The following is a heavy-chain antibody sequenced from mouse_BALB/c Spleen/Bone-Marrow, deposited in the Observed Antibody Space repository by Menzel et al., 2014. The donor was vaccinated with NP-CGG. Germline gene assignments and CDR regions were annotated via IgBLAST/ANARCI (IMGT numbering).Heavy chain of an antibody. Sequence: EVQLQESGAELVKPGASVKLSCTASGFNIKDAYMHWMKQRPEQGLEWIGRIAPGNGNTQYYPKFQGKATITADTSSNTAYLHLISLTSEDTAVYYCVRSPGEENYWGQGTLVTVSA. CDR1: GFNIKDAY. V-gene: IGHV14-3*02. J-gene: IGHJ3*01. CDR3: VRSPGEENY. CDR2: IAPGNGNT.